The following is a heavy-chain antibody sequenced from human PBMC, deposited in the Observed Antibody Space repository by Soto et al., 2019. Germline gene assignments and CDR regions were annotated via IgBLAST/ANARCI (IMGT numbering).Heavy chain of an antibody. J-gene: IGHJ4*02. CDR3: ARSGRYDYIWGSYRPNFDY. V-gene: IGHV1-69*01. D-gene: IGHD3-16*02. Sequence: QVQLVQSGAEVKKPGSSLKVSCKASGGTFSSYAISWVRQAPGQGLEWMGGIIPIFGTANYAQKFQGRVTITADESTSTAYMELSSVRSEDTAVYYCARSGRYDYIWGSYRPNFDYWGQGTLVTVSS. CDR2: IIPIFGTA. CDR1: GGTFSSYA.